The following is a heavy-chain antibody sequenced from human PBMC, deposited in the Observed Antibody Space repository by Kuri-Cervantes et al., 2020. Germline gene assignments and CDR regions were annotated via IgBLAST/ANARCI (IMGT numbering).Heavy chain of an antibody. Sequence: ASVKVSCKASGYIFNTYDINWVRQATGQGPEWMGWMNPNSGSAGYAENFQGRVTMTRDTSVGTAYMELSRLRSDDTAVYYCARDPAPLQFLEWGQGTLVTVSS. J-gene: IGHJ4*02. V-gene: IGHV1-8*02. CDR2: MNPNSGSA. D-gene: IGHD3-3*01. CDR1: GYIFNTYD. CDR3: ARDPAPLQFLE.